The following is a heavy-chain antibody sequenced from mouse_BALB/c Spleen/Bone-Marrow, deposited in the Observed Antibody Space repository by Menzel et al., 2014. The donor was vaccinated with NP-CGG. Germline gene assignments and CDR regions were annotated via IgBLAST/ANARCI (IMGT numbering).Heavy chain of an antibody. V-gene: IGHV1-12*01. Sequence: SGAELVKPGASVKMSCKASGYTFTSYNMHWVKQTPGQGLEWIAAIYPGNGDTSYNQKFKGKATLTADKSSSTAYMQLSSLTSEDSAVYYCARSGSSGYYAMDYWGQGTSVTVSS. CDR3: ARSGSSGYYAMDY. CDR2: IYPGNGDT. CDR1: GYTFTSYN. J-gene: IGHJ4*01. D-gene: IGHD3-1*01.